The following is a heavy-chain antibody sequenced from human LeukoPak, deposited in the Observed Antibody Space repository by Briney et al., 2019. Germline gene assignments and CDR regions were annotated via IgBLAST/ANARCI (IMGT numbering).Heavy chain of an antibody. CDR2: FDPEDGET. Sequence: ASVKVSCKVSGYTLTELSMHWVRQAPGKGLEWMGGFDPEDGETIYAQKFQGRVTMTEDTSTDTAYMELSSLRSEDTAVCYCATTFVGSGSYPYWGQGTLVTVSS. CDR1: GYTLTELS. J-gene: IGHJ4*02. V-gene: IGHV1-24*01. CDR3: ATTFVGSGSYPY. D-gene: IGHD3-10*01.